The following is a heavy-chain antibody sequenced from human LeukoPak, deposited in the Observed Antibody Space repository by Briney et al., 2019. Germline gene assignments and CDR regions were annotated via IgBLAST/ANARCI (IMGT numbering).Heavy chain of an antibody. CDR1: GGSISSGAYY. Sequence: SETLSLTCTVSGGSISSGAYYWGWIRQHPGKGLEYIGYIYYSGSTYYNPSLKSRVTISVDTSKNQFSLKLSSVTAADTAVYYCVRENYFDYWGQGTLVTVSS. J-gene: IGHJ4*02. V-gene: IGHV4-31*03. CDR3: VRENYFDY. CDR2: IYYSGST.